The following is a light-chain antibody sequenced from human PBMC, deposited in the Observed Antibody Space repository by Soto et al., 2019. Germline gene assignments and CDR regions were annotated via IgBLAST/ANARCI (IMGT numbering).Light chain of an antibody. CDR3: QEYNSHSRYT. CDR1: QSISSW. V-gene: IGKV1-5*03. Sequence: DIQMTQSPSTLSASVGDRVTITCRASQSISSWLAWYQQKPGKAPKLLIYKASSLESGVPSRFSVSGSGTEFTLTISSLQPDDYATYYCQEYNSHSRYTFGQGTKLEIK. J-gene: IGKJ2*01. CDR2: KAS.